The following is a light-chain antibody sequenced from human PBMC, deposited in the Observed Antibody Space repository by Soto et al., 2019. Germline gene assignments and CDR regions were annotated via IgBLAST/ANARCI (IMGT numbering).Light chain of an antibody. V-gene: IGLV2-11*01. Sequence: QSALTQPRSVSGSPGQSVTISCTGTSSDVGGYNYVSWYLQHPGKAPKLTIYDVTKRTSGVPDPFSGYKYGNTDPLTISGLQAEDEADYYCCSYAGSYTFVFGTGNKVTVL. CDR1: SSDVGGYNY. J-gene: IGLJ1*01. CDR3: CSYAGSYTFV. CDR2: DVT.